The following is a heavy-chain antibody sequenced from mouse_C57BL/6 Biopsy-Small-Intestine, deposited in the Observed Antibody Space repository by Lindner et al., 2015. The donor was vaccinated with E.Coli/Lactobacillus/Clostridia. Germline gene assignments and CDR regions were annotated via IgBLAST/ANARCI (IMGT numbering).Heavy chain of an antibody. CDR2: IYPRSGNT. CDR3: ARIYYDYDARSFYAMDY. D-gene: IGHD2-4*01. Sequence: QLQESGAELARPGASVKLSCKASGYTFTSYGISWVKQSTGQGLEWIGEIYPRSGNTYYNEKFKGKATLTADKSSSTAYMELRSLTSEDSAVYFCARIYYDYDARSFYAMDYWGQGTSVTVSS. J-gene: IGHJ4*01. CDR1: GYTFTSYG. V-gene: IGHV1-81*01.